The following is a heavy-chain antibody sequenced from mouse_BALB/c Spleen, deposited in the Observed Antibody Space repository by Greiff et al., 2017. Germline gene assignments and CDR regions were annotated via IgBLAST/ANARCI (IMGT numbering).Heavy chain of an antibody. J-gene: IGHJ4*01. D-gene: IGHD1-1*02. CDR2: ISYDGSN. Sequence: EVQLQESGPGLVKPSQSLSLTCSVTGYSITSGYYWNWIRQFPGNKLEWMGYISYDGSNNYNPSLKNRISITRDTSKNQFFLKLNSVTTEDTATYYCAREDGGWGQGTSVTVSS. CDR3: AREDGG. V-gene: IGHV3-6*02. CDR1: GYSITSGYY.